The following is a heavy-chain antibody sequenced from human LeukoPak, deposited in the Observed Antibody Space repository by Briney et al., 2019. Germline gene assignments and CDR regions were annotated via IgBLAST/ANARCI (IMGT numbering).Heavy chain of an antibody. CDR3: AHRGRMGAY. V-gene: IGHV3-23*01. CDR2: ISGDGERS. J-gene: IGHJ4*02. D-gene: IGHD3-16*01. CDR1: GFTFSSYA. Sequence: GGSLRLSCAASGFTFSSYAMTWVRQAPGKGLEWVSTISGDGERSYYADSVKGRFTIFRDNSKKTMSLEMNNLRADDTAIYYCAHRGRMGAYWGQGTLVTVSS.